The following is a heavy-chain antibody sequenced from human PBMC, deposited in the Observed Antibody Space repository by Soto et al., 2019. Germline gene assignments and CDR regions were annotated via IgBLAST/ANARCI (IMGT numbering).Heavy chain of an antibody. Sequence: SETLSLTCTVSGDPITSYFWSWFRQPAGKGLEWIGHLFPGGNTSLNTSLESRVSMSIDTSKNQFSLTLTSVTAADTAMYSCARTLSGFTYGSRQFYFDYWGQGSLVTVSS. CDR1: GDPITSYF. CDR2: LFPGGNT. V-gene: IGHV4-4*07. CDR3: ARTLSGFTYGSRQFYFDY. J-gene: IGHJ4*02. D-gene: IGHD3-10*01.